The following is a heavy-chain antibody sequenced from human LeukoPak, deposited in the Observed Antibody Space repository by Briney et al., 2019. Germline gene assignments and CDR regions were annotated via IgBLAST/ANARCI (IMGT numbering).Heavy chain of an antibody. CDR3: ARDDYCSSTSCLLHAFDI. D-gene: IGHD2-2*01. V-gene: IGHV1-69*05. J-gene: IGHJ3*02. Sequence: ASVKVSCKASGGTFSSYAISWVRQAPGQGLEWMGGIIPIFGTANYAQKFQGRVTITTDESTSTAYMELSSLRSKDTAVYYCARDDYCSSTSCLLHAFDIWGQGTMVTVSS. CDR2: IIPIFGTA. CDR1: GGTFSSYA.